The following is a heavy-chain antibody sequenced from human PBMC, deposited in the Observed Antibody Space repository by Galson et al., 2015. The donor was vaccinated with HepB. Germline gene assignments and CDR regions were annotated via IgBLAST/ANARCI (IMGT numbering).Heavy chain of an antibody. CDR3: ARRYSTSDYFDY. J-gene: IGHJ4*02. Sequence: SVKVSCKASGYTFTSDYMHWVRQAPGQGFEWMGIINPSSGSTSYAQTFQGRVTMTRDTSTSTVYMELSSLRSDDTAVYYCARRYSTSDYFDYWGQGTLVTVSS. CDR1: GYTFTSDY. V-gene: IGHV1-46*01. CDR2: INPSSGST. D-gene: IGHD1-1*01.